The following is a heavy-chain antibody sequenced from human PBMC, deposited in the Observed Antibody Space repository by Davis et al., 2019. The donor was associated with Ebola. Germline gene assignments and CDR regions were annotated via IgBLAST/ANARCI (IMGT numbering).Heavy chain of an antibody. CDR3: ARGWDIVLLPATMAAAVDI. CDR2: ISYDGSKK. CDR1: GFTFSSYA. J-gene: IGHJ3*02. V-gene: IGHV3-30*04. Sequence: GESLKIPCAAPGFTFSSYAMHWVRQAPGKGLEWVAVISYDGSKKYYADSVKGRFPISRDNSKNTLDLQMNSLRAEDTAVYYCARGWDIVLLPATMAAAVDIWGQGTMVTVTS. D-gene: IGHD2-2*01.